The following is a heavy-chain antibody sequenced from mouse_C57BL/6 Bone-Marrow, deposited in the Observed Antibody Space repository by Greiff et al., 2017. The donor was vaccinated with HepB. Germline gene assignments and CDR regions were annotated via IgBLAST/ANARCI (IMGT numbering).Heavy chain of an antibody. Sequence: EVKLMESGGDLVKPGGSLKLSCAASGFTFSSYGMSWVRQTPDKRLEWVATISSGGSYTYYPDSVKGRFTISRDNAKNTLYLQMSSLKSEDTAMYYCARQVYYYGSSYLYAMDYWGQGTSVTVSS. D-gene: IGHD1-1*01. CDR1: GFTFSSYG. V-gene: IGHV5-6*01. CDR2: ISSGGSYT. J-gene: IGHJ4*01. CDR3: ARQVYYYGSSYLYAMDY.